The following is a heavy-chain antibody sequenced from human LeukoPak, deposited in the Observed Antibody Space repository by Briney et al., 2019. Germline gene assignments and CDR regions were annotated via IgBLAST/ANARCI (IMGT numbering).Heavy chain of an antibody. V-gene: IGHV4-39*07. CDR2: IYYSGST. Sequence: SETLSLTCTVSGGSISSSSYYWGWIRQPPGKGLEWIGSIYYSGSTYYNPSLKSRVTISVDTSKNQFSLKLSSVTAADTAVYYCAREEAGCSSTSCYWKYYYYYGMDVWGQGTTVTVSS. CDR1: GGSISSSSYY. CDR3: AREEAGCSSTSCYWKYYYYYGMDV. D-gene: IGHD2-2*01. J-gene: IGHJ6*02.